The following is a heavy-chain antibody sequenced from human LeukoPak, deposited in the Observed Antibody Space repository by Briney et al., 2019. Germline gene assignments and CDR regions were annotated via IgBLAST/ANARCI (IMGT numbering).Heavy chain of an antibody. CDR2: ISYDGSNK. D-gene: IGHD6-6*01. Sequence: GGSLRLSCAASGFTFSSYGMHWVRQAPGKGLEWVAVISYDGSNKYYADSVKGRFTISRDNSKNTLYLQMNSLRAEDTAVYYCAKALWIEALVPIDYWGQGTLVTVSS. CDR1: GFTFSSYG. J-gene: IGHJ4*02. CDR3: AKALWIEALVPIDY. V-gene: IGHV3-30*18.